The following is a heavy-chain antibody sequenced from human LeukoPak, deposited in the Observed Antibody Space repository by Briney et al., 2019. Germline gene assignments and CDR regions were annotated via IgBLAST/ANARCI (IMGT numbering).Heavy chain of an antibody. J-gene: IGHJ4*02. D-gene: IGHD4-17*01. CDR2: ISAYNGNT. Sequence: ASVKVSCKASGYTFTGHYMHWVRQAPGQGLEWMGWISAYNGNTNYAQKLQGRVTMTTDTSTSTAYMELRSLRSDDTAVYYCARARSNYDYGDYGLFDYWGQGTLVTVSS. V-gene: IGHV1-18*04. CDR3: ARARSNYDYGDYGLFDY. CDR1: GYTFTGHY.